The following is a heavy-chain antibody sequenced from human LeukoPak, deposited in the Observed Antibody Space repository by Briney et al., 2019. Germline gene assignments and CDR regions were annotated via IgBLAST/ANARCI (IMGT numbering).Heavy chain of an antibody. V-gene: IGHV3-7*01. D-gene: IGHD2-15*01. CDR2: IKQDGSEK. J-gene: IGHJ6*03. CDR3: ARAGRKSRGVDIVRRKETGYYYYLDV. Sequence: GGSLRLSCAASEFTFFTYWMTWVRQAPGKGLEWVANIKQDGSEKYYVDSVKGRFTISRDNAKNSLYLQMNSLRVEDTAVYYCARAGRKSRGVDIVRRKETGYYYYLDVWGKGTTVTVSS. CDR1: EFTFFTYW.